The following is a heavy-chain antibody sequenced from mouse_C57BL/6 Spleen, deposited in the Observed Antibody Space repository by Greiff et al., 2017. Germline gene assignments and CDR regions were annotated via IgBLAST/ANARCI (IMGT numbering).Heavy chain of an antibody. D-gene: IGHD2-1*01. V-gene: IGHV1-80*01. Sequence: QVQLKQSGAELVKPGASVKISCKASGYAFSSYWMNWVKQRPGKGLEWIGQIYPGDGDTNYNGKFKVKATLTADKSSSTAYMQLSSLTSEDSAVYFCARGGNYKTWFAYWGQGTLVTVSA. CDR1: GYAFSSYW. CDR2: IYPGDGDT. CDR3: ARGGNYKTWFAY. J-gene: IGHJ3*01.